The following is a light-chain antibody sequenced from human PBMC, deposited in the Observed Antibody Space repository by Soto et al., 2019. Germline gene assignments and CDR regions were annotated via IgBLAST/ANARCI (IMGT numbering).Light chain of an antibody. CDR2: WAS. V-gene: IGKV4-1*01. J-gene: IGKJ3*01. CDR1: QSVLYNSNNKNY. CDR3: QQYYSTLT. Sequence: DIVMTQSPDSLAVSLGERATINCKSSQSVLYNSNNKNYLAWYQQRPGQPPRLLISWASTRESGVPDRFSGRGSGTDFTLTISSLQAEDVAVYYCQQYYSTLTFGPGTKVDIK.